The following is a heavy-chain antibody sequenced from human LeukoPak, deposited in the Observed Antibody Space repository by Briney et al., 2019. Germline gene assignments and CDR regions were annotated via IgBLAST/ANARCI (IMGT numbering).Heavy chain of an antibody. D-gene: IGHD3-22*01. J-gene: IGHJ4*02. CDR3: ARDTGDSSGYYLGY. CDR2: INPNSGGT. CDR1: GYTFTGYY. V-gene: IGHV1-2*02. Sequence: ASVMVSCKASGYTFTGYYMHWVRQAPGQGLEWMGWINPNSGGTNYAQKFQGRVTMTRDTSISTAYMELSRLRPDDTAVYYCARDTGDSSGYYLGYWGQGTLVTVSS.